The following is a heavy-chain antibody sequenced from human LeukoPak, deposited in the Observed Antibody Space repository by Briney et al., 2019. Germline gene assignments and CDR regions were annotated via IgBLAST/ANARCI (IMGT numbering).Heavy chain of an antibody. Sequence: GGSLRLSCAGSGFTFSNYWVHWVRQAPGKGLVWVSRINTDGSRTDYADFVKGRFTISRDDAKNTLYLQMNSLRVEDTAVYYCAKDWYYYGSGSYIPSNWGQGTLVTVSS. CDR2: INTDGSRT. J-gene: IGHJ4*02. V-gene: IGHV3-74*01. D-gene: IGHD3-10*01. CDR1: GFTFSNYW. CDR3: AKDWYYYGSGSYIPSN.